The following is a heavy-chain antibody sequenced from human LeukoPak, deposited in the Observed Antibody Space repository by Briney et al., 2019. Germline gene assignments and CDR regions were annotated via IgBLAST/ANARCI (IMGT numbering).Heavy chain of an antibody. CDR1: GGSFSGYY. J-gene: IGHJ6*03. Sequence: SETLSLTCAVYGGSFSGYYWSWIRQPPGKGLEWIGEINHNGSTNYNPSLKSRVTISVDTSKNQFSLKLSSVTAADTAVYYCARAIHGYCSSTSCSWGPYDYYMDVWGKGTTVTVS. CDR3: ARAIHGYCSSTSCSWGPYDYYMDV. D-gene: IGHD2-2*01. V-gene: IGHV4-34*01. CDR2: INHNGST.